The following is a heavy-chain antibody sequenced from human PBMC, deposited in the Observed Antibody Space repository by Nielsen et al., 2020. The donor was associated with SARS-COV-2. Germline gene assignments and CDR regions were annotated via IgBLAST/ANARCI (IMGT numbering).Heavy chain of an antibody. Sequence: GGSLRLSCAASGFTFSRHWMTWVRQAPGKGLEWVANIKQDGTEKNYVDSVKGRFTISRDNAKNSLYLQMSSLRVEDTAVFYCAREAGRCSGGDCYFWFDPWGQGTLVTV. CDR2: IKQDGTEK. V-gene: IGHV3-7*03. D-gene: IGHD2-15*01. CDR3: AREAGRCSGGDCYFWFDP. CDR1: GFTFSRHW. J-gene: IGHJ5*02.